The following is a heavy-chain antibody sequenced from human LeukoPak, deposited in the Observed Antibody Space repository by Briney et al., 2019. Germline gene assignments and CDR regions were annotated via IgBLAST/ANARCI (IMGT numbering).Heavy chain of an antibody. V-gene: IGHV3-48*03. Sequence: GGSLRLSCAASGFTFSSYEMNWVRQAPGKGLEWVSYISSSGSTIYYADSVKGRFTISRDNAKNSLYLQMNSLRAEDTAVYYCARDRRGYGYGYFFDLWGQGTLVTVSS. CDR1: GFTFSSYE. J-gene: IGHJ4*02. CDR3: ARDRRGYGYGYFFDL. CDR2: ISSSGSTI. D-gene: IGHD5-18*01.